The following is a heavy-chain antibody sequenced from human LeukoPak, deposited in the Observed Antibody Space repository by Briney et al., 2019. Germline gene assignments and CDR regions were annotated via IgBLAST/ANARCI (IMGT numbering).Heavy chain of an antibody. V-gene: IGHV3-9*01. J-gene: IGHJ4*02. D-gene: IGHD1-26*01. Sequence: GGSLRLSCAASGFTFDDYAMHWVRQAPGKGLEWVSGISWNSGSIGYADSVKGRFTISRDDAKNSLYLQMNSLRAEDTALYYCANGGAGFDYWGQGTLVTVSS. CDR3: ANGGAGFDY. CDR2: ISWNSGSI. CDR1: GFTFDDYA.